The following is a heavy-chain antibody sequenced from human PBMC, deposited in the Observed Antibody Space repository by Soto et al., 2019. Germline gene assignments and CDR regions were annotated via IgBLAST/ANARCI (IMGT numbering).Heavy chain of an antibody. CDR1: GYTFTSYY. Sequence: QVQLVQSGAEVKKPGASVKVSCKASGYTFTSYYMHWVRQAPGQGLEWMGIINPSGGSTSYAQKFHGRVTMTRDTSTSTVYMELSSLRSEDTAVYYCARDSSAHYYDSSGYYYFPFDIWGQGTMVTVSS. V-gene: IGHV1-46*01. J-gene: IGHJ3*02. CDR2: INPSGGST. CDR3: ARDSSAHYYDSSGYYYFPFDI. D-gene: IGHD3-22*01.